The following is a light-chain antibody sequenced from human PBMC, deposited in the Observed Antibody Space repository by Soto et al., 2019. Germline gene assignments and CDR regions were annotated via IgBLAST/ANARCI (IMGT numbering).Light chain of an antibody. Sequence: QPVLTQPPSVSGAPGQRVTISCTGSSSNIGAGYDVHWYQKLPGTAPKLLIYANINRPSGVPDRFSGSKSVTSASLAISGLQTDDEADYYCQSYDSSLSVVFGGGTKVTVL. CDR2: ANI. CDR3: QSYDSSLSVV. V-gene: IGLV1-40*01. J-gene: IGLJ3*02. CDR1: SSNIGAGYD.